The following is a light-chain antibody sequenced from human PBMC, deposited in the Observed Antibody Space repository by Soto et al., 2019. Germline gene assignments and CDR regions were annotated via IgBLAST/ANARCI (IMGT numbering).Light chain of an antibody. CDR2: GAS. CDR3: QQYGDSRT. Sequence: EIVLTQSPGTLSLSPGERATLSCRASQSVSSNYLAWYQQKPGQAPRLLIYGASSRATGIPDRFSGSGSGTDFLLTVSRLEPEDFAVYYCQQYGDSRTFGQGTKLEIK. V-gene: IGKV3-20*01. CDR1: QSVSSNY. J-gene: IGKJ2*01.